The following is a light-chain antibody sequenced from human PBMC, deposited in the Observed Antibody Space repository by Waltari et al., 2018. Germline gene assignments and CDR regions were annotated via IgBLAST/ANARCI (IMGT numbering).Light chain of an antibody. J-gene: IGLJ2*01. CDR2: DVI. Sequence: QSALTQPPSASGSPGQSVTFSCTVTARDIGGFHFVSWYQQHPDKAPRLIIYDVIKRPSVVVDRFSGSTSGNTASLTVSGLQAEDEADYFCCSFSGANNLLFGGGTRLTV. CDR3: CSFSGANNLL. CDR1: ARDIGGFHF. V-gene: IGLV2-8*01.